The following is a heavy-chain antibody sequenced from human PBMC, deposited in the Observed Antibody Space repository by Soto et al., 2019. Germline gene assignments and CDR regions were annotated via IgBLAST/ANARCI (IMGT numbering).Heavy chain of an antibody. CDR3: ARYLGYGGGTSGYIPVLAQ. Sequence: SETLSLTCAVSGGSISSSNWWSWVRQPPGKGLEWIGEIYHSGSTNYNPSLKSRVTISVDTSANTAFVGLSSLRSEDTVMYYWARYLGYGGGTSGYIPVLAQGGQGTLVPVSS. V-gene: IGHV4-4*02. D-gene: IGHD2-2*02. J-gene: IGHJ4*02. CDR1: GGSISSSNW. CDR2: IYHSGST.